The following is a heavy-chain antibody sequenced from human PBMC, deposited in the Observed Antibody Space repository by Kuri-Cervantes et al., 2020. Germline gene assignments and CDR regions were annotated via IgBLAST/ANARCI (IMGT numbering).Heavy chain of an antibody. Sequence: ASVKVSCKASGYTFTGYYMHWVRQAPGQRLEWMGWINAGNGNTKYSQKFQGRVTITRDTSASTAYMELSSLRSEDTAMYYCARSGDSSGWYSIDYWGQGTLVTVSS. CDR3: ARSGDSSGWYSIDY. J-gene: IGHJ4*02. D-gene: IGHD6-19*01. CDR2: INAGNGNT. V-gene: IGHV1-3*01. CDR1: GYTFTGYY.